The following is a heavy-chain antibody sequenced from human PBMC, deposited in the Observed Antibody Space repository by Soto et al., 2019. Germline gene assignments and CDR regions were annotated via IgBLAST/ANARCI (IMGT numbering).Heavy chain of an antibody. CDR1: GFSFITYT. CDR3: AKDFRTGVAPTYFDY. Sequence: PGGSRRPSCAASGFSFITYTMSWCRQAPGKGLEWVSGISSSGDNTYYSDSVKGRFTIPRDNPKDTLFLQMNRLGAEDTALYFCAKDFRTGVAPTYFDYWGQGNLVTVSS. D-gene: IGHD3-3*01. CDR2: ISSSGDNT. V-gene: IGHV3-23*01. J-gene: IGHJ4*02.